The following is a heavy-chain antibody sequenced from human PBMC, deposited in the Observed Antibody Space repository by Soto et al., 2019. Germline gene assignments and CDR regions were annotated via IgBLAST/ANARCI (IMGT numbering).Heavy chain of an antibody. V-gene: IGHV4-30-4*01. CDR2: IYYSGGT. Sequence: SETLSLTCTVSGGSISSGYYYWSWIRQPPGKGLEWIGYIYYSGGTYYNPSLKSRVTISVDISNNQVSLHLNSVTPDDTAVYYCVRLIGNSWLDSWGQGTLVTV. CDR3: VRLIGNSWLDS. CDR1: GGSISSGYYY. D-gene: IGHD2-8*01. J-gene: IGHJ5*01.